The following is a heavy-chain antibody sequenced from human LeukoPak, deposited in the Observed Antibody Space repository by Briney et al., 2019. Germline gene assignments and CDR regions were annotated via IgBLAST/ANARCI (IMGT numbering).Heavy chain of an antibody. CDR1: GFTFSSYA. CDR3: ARDWNGDYVASRRFDY. D-gene: IGHD4-17*01. J-gene: IGHJ4*02. Sequence: GGSLRLSCAASGFTFSSYAMSWVRQAPGKGLEWVSAISGSGGSTYYADSVKGRFTISRDNSKNTLYLQMNSLRAEDTAVYYCARDWNGDYVASRRFDYWGQGTLVTVSS. CDR2: ISGSGGST. V-gene: IGHV3-23*01.